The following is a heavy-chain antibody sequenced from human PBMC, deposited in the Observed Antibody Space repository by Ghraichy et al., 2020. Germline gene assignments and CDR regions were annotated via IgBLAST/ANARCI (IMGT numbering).Heavy chain of an antibody. CDR3: ARIRGYSSGWDAFDI. J-gene: IGHJ3*02. CDR2: IDWDDDK. Sequence: SGPTLVKPTQTLTLTCTFSGFSLSTSGVRVIWIRQPPGKALEWLARIDWDDDKFYSTSLKTRLTISKDTSKNQVVLTMTNMDPVDTATYYCARIRGYSSGWDAFDIWGQGTMVTVSS. V-gene: IGHV2-70*04. CDR1: GFSLSTSGVR. D-gene: IGHD6-19*01.